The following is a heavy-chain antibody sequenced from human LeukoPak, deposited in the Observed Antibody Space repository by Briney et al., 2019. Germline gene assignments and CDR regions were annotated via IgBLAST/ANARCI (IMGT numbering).Heavy chain of an antibody. J-gene: IGHJ4*02. CDR2: ISYDGSNK. CDR3: ARDRTPAYYYDSSGYYYWDY. CDR1: GFTFSSYG. D-gene: IGHD3-22*01. Sequence: GGSLRLSCAASGFTFSSYGMHWVRQAPGKGLEWVAVISYDGSNKYYADSVKGRFTISRDNSKNTLYLQMNSLRAEDTALYYCARDRTPAYYYDSSGYYYWDYWGQGTLVTVSS. V-gene: IGHV3-30*03.